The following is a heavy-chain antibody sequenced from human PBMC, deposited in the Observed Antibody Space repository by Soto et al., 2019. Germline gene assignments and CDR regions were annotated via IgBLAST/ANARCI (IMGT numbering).Heavy chain of an antibody. Sequence: EVQLLESGGGLVQPGGSLRLSCAASGFIFNTYAMSWVRQAPGKGLEWVSSISDTGTNTYQSDSVRGRFTVSKDHSKNTLYLQMNSLRAEDTAVYYCAKVLTVYQGTGNSVGVFDYWGQGTLVTVSS. J-gene: IGHJ4*02. D-gene: IGHD1-1*01. CDR2: ISDTGTNT. CDR3: AKVLTVYQGTGNSVGVFDY. CDR1: GFIFNTYA. V-gene: IGHV3-23*01.